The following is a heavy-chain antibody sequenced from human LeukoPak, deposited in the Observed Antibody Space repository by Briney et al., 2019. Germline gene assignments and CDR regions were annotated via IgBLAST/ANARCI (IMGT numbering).Heavy chain of an antibody. Sequence: GGSLRLSCAASEFSFSGYWMNWVRQAPGKGPEWVANINQDGSGKHYVDSVKGRFTISRDNAKNSLFLQMNSLRVEDTAVFYYARDGFVGAANYWGQGTLVTVSS. CDR3: ARDGFVGAANY. D-gene: IGHD6-13*01. V-gene: IGHV3-7*01. CDR1: EFSFSGYW. J-gene: IGHJ4*02. CDR2: INQDGSGK.